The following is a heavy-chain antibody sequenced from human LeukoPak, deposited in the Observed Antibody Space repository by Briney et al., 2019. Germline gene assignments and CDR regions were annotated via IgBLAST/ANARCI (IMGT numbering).Heavy chain of an antibody. CDR2: ISAYNGNT. J-gene: IGHJ4*02. V-gene: IGHV1-18*01. Sequence: ASVKVSCKASGYTFTSYGISWVRQSPGQGLEWMGWISAYNGNTNYAQKLQGRVTMTTDTSTSTAYMELRSLRSDDTAVYYCARGIISSSWYVLSDYWGQGTLVTVSS. D-gene: IGHD6-13*01. CDR1: GYTFTSYG. CDR3: ARGIISSSWYVLSDY.